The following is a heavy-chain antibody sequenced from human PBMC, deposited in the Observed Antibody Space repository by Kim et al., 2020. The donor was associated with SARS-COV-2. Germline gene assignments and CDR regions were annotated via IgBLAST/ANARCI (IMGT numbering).Heavy chain of an antibody. Sequence: GGSLRLSCVASGLTFSNAWMTWVRQVPGKGLEWVGRIKSNSEGGTTEYAASVKGRFTISRDDSKNMAFLQMNSLKTADTAVYFCTDLCVTGPGCNYWGQG. CDR2: IKSNSEGGTT. V-gene: IGHV3-15*01. D-gene: IGHD3-10*02. CDR3: TDLCVTGPGCNY. CDR1: GLTFSNAW. J-gene: IGHJ4*02.